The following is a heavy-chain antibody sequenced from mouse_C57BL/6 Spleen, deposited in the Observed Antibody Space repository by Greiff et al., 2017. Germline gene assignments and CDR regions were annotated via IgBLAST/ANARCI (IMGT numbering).Heavy chain of an antibody. J-gene: IGHJ4*01. CDR2: ISSGSSTI. Sequence: EVKLMESGGGLVKPGGSLKLSCAASGFTFSDYGMHWVRQAPEKGLEWVAYISSGSSTIYYADTVKGRFTISRDNAKNTLFLQMTSLRSEDTAMYYCARPSNYVAGAMDYWGQGTSVTVSS. CDR1: GFTFSDYG. V-gene: IGHV5-17*01. CDR3: ARPSNYVAGAMDY. D-gene: IGHD2-5*01.